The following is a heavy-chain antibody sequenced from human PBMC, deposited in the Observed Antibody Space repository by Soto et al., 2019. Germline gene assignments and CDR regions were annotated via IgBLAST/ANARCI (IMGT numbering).Heavy chain of an antibody. CDR1: VFTFDDYA. CDR3: AKDIYYYDSSGYPEDY. J-gene: IGHJ4*02. D-gene: IGHD3-22*01. CDR2: ISWNSGSI. Sequence: SLRLSCAASVFTFDDYAMHWVRQAPGKGLEWVSGISWNSGSIGYADSVKGRFTISRDNAKNSLYLQMNSLRAEDTALYYCAKDIYYYDSSGYPEDYWGQGTLVTVSS. V-gene: IGHV3-9*01.